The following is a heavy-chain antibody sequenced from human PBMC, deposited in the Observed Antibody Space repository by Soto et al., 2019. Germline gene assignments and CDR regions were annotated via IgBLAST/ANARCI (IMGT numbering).Heavy chain of an antibody. CDR2: INHSGST. CDR3: ARSGRVFGVVIRYYYGMDV. J-gene: IGHJ6*02. CDR1: GGSFSGYY. D-gene: IGHD3-3*01. V-gene: IGHV4-34*01. Sequence: PSETLSLTCAVYGGSFSGYYWSWIRQPPGKGLEWIGEINHSGSTNYNPSLKSRVTISVDTPKNQFSLKLSSVTAADTAVYYCARSGRVFGVVIRYYYGMDVWGQGTTVTVSS.